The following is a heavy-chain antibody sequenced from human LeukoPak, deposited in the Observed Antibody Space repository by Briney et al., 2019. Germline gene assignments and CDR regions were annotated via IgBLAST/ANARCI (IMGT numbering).Heavy chain of an antibody. CDR3: ANEARPGDPIDY. Sequence: PGGSLRLSCAASGFSFTTSAMTWVRQAPGKGLEWVSAISGSGGSTYYADSVKGRFTISRDNSKNTLYLQMNSLRAEDTAVYYCANEARPGDPIDYWGQGTLVTVSS. V-gene: IGHV3-23*01. D-gene: IGHD7-27*01. CDR2: ISGSGGST. J-gene: IGHJ4*02. CDR1: GFSFTTSA.